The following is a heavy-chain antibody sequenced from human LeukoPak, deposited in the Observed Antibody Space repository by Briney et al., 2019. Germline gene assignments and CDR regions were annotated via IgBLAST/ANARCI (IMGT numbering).Heavy chain of an antibody. D-gene: IGHD1-1*01. CDR2: IYYSGST. CDR1: GGSISNYY. Sequence: PSETLSLTCTVSGGSISNYYWSWIRQHPGKGLEWIGYIYYSGSTYYNPSLKSRVTISVDTSKNQFSLKLSSVTAADTAVYYCARLSTGTTDWGQGTLVTVSS. V-gene: IGHV4-59*08. CDR3: ARLSTGTTD. J-gene: IGHJ4*02.